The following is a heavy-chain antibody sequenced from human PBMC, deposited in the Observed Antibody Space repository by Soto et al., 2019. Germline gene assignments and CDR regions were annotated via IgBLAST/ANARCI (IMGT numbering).Heavy chain of an antibody. Sequence: GSLRLSCAASGFNFGVFGMHWVRQAPGKGLEWLSVLSYEGSEEYYADSVRGRFTISRDNSKNTLFLQMDSLRVDDTGVYYCALTRRSSLLEVAGPGFEYWGQGTLVTVSS. J-gene: IGHJ4*02. CDR2: LSYEGSEE. CDR1: GFNFGVFG. CDR3: ALTRRSSLLEVAGPGFEY. V-gene: IGHV3-30*03. D-gene: IGHD6-19*01.